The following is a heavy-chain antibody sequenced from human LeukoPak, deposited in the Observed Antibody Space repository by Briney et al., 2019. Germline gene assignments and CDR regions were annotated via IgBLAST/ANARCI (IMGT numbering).Heavy chain of an antibody. D-gene: IGHD3-22*01. V-gene: IGHV3-23*01. CDR1: GFTFNNYA. Sequence: GGSLRLSCVASGFTFNNYAMSWVRQAPGRGLEWASSTAGSGISKDYADSVKGRFTISKDKSKNTLYLQMDNLRAEDTGVYFCARLPTLYYDSSGYHYDYWGQGTLVTVSS. CDR2: TAGSGISK. CDR3: ARLPTLYYDSSGYHYDY. J-gene: IGHJ4*02.